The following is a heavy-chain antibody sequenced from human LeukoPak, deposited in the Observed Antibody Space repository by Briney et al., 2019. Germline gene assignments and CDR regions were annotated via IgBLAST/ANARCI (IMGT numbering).Heavy chain of an antibody. CDR3: ARGLVDTGRSRFDY. J-gene: IGHJ4*02. CDR2: IHHSGST. Sequence: SGTLSLTCAVSGESISSSKWWSWVRQPPGKGLEWIGEIHHSGSTNYNPSLESRVTISVDKAKNQLSLKMTSVTAADTAVYYCARGLVDTGRSRFDYWGQGTLVTVSS. V-gene: IGHV4-4*02. D-gene: IGHD5-12*01. CDR1: GESISSSKW.